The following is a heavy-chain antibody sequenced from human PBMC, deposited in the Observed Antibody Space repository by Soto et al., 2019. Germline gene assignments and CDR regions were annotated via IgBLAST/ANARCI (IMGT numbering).Heavy chain of an antibody. J-gene: IGHJ5*02. CDR3: ARGYSPALGAPWARVNWFDP. V-gene: IGHV4-59*01. CDR2: IYYIGST. D-gene: IGHD1-26*01. Sequence: QVQLQESGPGRVKASETLSLTCTVSGGSMSNYYWSWIRQPPGKGLEWIGYIYYIGSTNYNPSLNSRVAMSADTSRNQQALNLTSVPAADKAVYYCARGYSPALGAPWARVNWFDPWGQGTLVNVSS. CDR1: GGSMSNYY.